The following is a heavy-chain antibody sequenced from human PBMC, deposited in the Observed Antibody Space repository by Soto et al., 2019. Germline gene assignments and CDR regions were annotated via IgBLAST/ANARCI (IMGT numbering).Heavy chain of an antibody. CDR2: INPNSGGT. J-gene: IGHJ4*02. D-gene: IGHD5-18*01. CDR1: GYTFTGYY. Sequence: GASVKVSCKASGYTFTGYYMHWVRQAPGQGLEWMGWINPNSGGTNYAQKFQGRVTMTRDTSISTAYMELSRLRSDDTAVYYCARDTRRRASGYSYGFPASYFDHWGQGTLVTVSS. V-gene: IGHV1-2*02. CDR3: ARDTRRRASGYSYGFPASYFDH.